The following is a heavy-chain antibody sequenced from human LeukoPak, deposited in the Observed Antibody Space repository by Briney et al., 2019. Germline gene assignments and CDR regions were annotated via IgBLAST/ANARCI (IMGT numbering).Heavy chain of an antibody. J-gene: IGHJ4*02. D-gene: IGHD6-19*01. CDR2: ICYSGST. V-gene: IGHV4-59*01. CDR3: AREGAVAGYVDY. Sequence: SETLSLTCTVSGGSISSYYWSWIRQPPGKGLEWIGYICYSGSTNYNPSLKSRVTISVDTSKNQFSLKLSSVTAADTAVYYCAREGAVAGYVDYWGQGTLVTVSS. CDR1: GGSISSYY.